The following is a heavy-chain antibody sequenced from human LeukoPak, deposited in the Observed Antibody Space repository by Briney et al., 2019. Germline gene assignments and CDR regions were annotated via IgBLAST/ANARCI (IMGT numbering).Heavy chain of an antibody. CDR3: VRTDYGYFRYFYFDL. D-gene: IGHD4-17*01. J-gene: IGHJ2*01. V-gene: IGHV3-7*01. Sequence: GGSLRLSCTASGFTFNSDWMSWVRQAPGKGLEWVASIKEDGSEKYYVDSVKGRFTISRDSGKMPLSLQMNSLRAEDTAVYYCVRTDYGYFRYFYFDLWGRGTPVTVS. CDR2: IKEDGSEK. CDR1: GFTFNSDW.